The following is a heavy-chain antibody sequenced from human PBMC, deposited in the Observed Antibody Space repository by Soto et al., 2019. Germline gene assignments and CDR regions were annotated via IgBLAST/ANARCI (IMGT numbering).Heavy chain of an antibody. CDR2: IGSSSSYT. J-gene: IGHJ2*01. CDR1: GFTFSDYY. V-gene: IGHV3-11*05. CDR3: GRHACADCYMDFDL. D-gene: IGHD2-21*02. Sequence: QVQLVESGGGLVKPGGSLRLSCAASGFTFSDYYMSWIRQAPGKGLEWVSYIGSSSSYTNYADSVKGRFTISRDNAKKSLYLQMNSLRAEDSAVYYCGRHACADCYMDFDLWGRGTLVTVSS.